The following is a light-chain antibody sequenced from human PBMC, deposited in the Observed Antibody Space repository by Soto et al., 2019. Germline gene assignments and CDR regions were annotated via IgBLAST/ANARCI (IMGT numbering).Light chain of an antibody. CDR2: KAS. J-gene: IGKJ4*01. CDR1: QRISSW. CDR3: QQYNSYPLT. Sequence: DIQMTQSPSTLSASVGDTVTITCRASQRISSWLGWYQQKPGKAPKPLIYKASSLESGVPSRFSGSGSGTEFTFTISSLQPDDFATYYCQQYNSYPLTFGGGTKVEIK. V-gene: IGKV1-5*03.